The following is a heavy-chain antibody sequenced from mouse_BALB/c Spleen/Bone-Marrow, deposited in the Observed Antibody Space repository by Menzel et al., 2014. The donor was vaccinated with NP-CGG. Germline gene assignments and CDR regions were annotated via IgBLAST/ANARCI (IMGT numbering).Heavy chain of an antibody. CDR3: TRLDSSGYGAY. CDR1: GYIFTDYE. Sequence: QVQLQQSGAELVRPGASVTLSCKASGYIFTDYEMHRLKQTPVHGLEWIGAIDPETGGTAYNQKFKGRATLTTDKSSSTAYMELRSLTSEDSAVYYCTRLDSSGYGAYWGQGTLVTVSA. D-gene: IGHD3-2*01. V-gene: IGHV1-15*01. J-gene: IGHJ3*01. CDR2: IDPETGGT.